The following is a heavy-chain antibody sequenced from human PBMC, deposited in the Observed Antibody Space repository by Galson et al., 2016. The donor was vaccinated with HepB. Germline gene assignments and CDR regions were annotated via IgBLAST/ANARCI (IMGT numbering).Heavy chain of an antibody. CDR2: VRSMVYGGIA. CDR1: GFTFGEYA. D-gene: IGHD6-13*01. V-gene: IGHV3-49*04. J-gene: IGHJ3*02. Sequence: SLRLSCAASGFTFGEYAMNWVRQAPGKGLECVAFVRSMVYGGIAEYAASVEGRFSISRDDSKSIVYLQTNSLKSEDTAVYYCTRGRRGSRLDAFDIWGQGTMVTVSS. CDR3: TRGRRGSRLDAFDI.